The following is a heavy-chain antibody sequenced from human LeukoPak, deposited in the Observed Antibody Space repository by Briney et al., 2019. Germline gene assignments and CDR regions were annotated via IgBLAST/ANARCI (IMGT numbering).Heavy chain of an antibody. D-gene: IGHD6-13*01. Sequence: ASVKVSCKASGGTFSSYGISWVRQAPGQGLEWMGWISAYNGNTNYAQKLQGRVTMTTDTSTSTAYMELRSLRSDDTAVYYCARGIAAAAKDWFDPWGQGTLVTVSS. CDR2: ISAYNGNT. CDR1: GGTFSSYG. CDR3: ARGIAAAAKDWFDP. J-gene: IGHJ5*02. V-gene: IGHV1-18*01.